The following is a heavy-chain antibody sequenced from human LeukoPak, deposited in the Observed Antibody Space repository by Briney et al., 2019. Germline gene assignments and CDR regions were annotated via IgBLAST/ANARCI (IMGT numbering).Heavy chain of an antibody. CDR2: MNPNNDNT. V-gene: IGHV1-8*01. D-gene: IGHD3-10*01. J-gene: IGHJ4*02. CDR1: GYTFMNFE. CDR3: ARQRTFRGLDN. Sequence: ASVKVSCTASGYTFMNFEINWVRQATGQGLEWMGRMNPNNDNTNYAQKFQGRVTMTSDTSTSTVYMELSSLIYEDTAVYFCARQRTFRGLDNWGQGTLVTVSS.